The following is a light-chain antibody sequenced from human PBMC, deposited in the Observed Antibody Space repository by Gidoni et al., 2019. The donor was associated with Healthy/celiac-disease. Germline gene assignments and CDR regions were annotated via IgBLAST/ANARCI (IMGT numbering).Light chain of an antibody. CDR3: SSYTSSSTLFYV. J-gene: IGLJ1*01. Sequence: QSALTQPASVSGSPGQSITISCTGTSSDVGGYNYVSWYQQHPGKAPKLMIYDVSNRPSGVSNRFAGSKSGNTASLTIPELQAEDDADYYCSSYTSSSTLFYVFGTGTKVTVL. V-gene: IGLV2-14*03. CDR1: SSDVGGYNY. CDR2: DVS.